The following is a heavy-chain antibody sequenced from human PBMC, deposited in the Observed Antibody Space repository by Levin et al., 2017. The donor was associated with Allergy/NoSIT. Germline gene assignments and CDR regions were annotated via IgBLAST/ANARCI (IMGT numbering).Heavy chain of an antibody. CDR3: AKEQYTSILMSSAIGVASFDY. D-gene: IGHD2-2*01. CDR2: ISWDNGNI. J-gene: IGHJ4*02. CDR1: GFTFEDYA. V-gene: IGHV3-9*01. Sequence: GGSLRLSCAVSGFTFEDYAMHWVRQVPGKGLEWVSGISWDNGNIAYADSVRGRFTISRDNAKKSLNLQMNSLRAEDTALYYCAKEQYTSILMSSAIGVASFDYWGQGTLVTVSS.